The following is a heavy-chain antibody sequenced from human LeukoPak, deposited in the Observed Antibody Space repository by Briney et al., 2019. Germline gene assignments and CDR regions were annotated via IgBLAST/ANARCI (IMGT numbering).Heavy chain of an antibody. CDR2: IYYSGST. CDR1: GGSISSSSYY. J-gene: IGHJ6*03. V-gene: IGHV4-39*07. CDR3: ARDPYGNYYMDV. Sequence: NPSETLSLTCTVSGGSISSSSYYWGWIRQPPGKGLEWIGSIYYSGSTYYNPSLKSRVTISVDTSKNQFSLKLSSVTAADTAVYYCARDPYGNYYMDVWGKGTTVTVSS. D-gene: IGHD4-17*01.